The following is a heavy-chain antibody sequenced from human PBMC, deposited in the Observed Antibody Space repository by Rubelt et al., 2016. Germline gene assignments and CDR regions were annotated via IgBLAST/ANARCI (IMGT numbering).Heavy chain of an antibody. J-gene: IGHJ4*02. CDR3: ATRSLWFGEIDRYFDY. CDR1: GYTLTELS. CDR2: FDPEDGET. D-gene: IGHD3-10*01. Sequence: QVQLVQSGAEVKEPGASVKVSCKVSGYTLTELSMHWVRQAPGKGLEWMGGFDPEDGETIYAQKFQGRVTRTEETSTDTAYMELSSLRSEDTAVYYCATRSLWFGEIDRYFDYWGQGTLVTVSS. V-gene: IGHV1-24*01.